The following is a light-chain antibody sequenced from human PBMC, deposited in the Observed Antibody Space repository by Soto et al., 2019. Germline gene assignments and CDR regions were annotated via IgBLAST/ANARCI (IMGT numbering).Light chain of an antibody. Sequence: TQPPPVSVAPGQTARIPCGISDVGSKSVLWYQQLPGTAPKLLINGNTNRPSGVPDRFYGSKSGTSASLAITGLLPEDEADYYCQSYDSSLRHWVFGGGTKLTVL. CDR2: GNT. CDR1: SDVGSKS. J-gene: IGLJ3*02. V-gene: IGLV1-40*01. CDR3: QSYDSSLRHWV.